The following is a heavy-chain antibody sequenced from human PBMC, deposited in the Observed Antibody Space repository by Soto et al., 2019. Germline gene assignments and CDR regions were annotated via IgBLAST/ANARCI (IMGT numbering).Heavy chain of an antibody. J-gene: IGHJ6*04. Sequence: EVQLLESGGGLVQPGGSLRLSCAASGFTFSSYAMSWVRQAPGKGLEWVSAISGSGGSTYDADSVKGRFTISGDNSKNFVDLQINRRRSDDTAVYYCAKALTHGYDFRSGYYSAYYYCGTDVWGKGTTVTFSS. D-gene: IGHD3-3*01. CDR2: ISGSGGST. CDR3: AKALTHGYDFRSGYYSAYYYCGTDV. CDR1: GFTFSSYA. V-gene: IGHV3-23*01.